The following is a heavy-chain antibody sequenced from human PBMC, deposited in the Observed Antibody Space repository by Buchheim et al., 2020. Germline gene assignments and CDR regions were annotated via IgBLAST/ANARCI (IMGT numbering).Heavy chain of an antibody. CDR2: IKEDGSEK. D-gene: IGHD3-22*01. V-gene: IGHV3-7*01. J-gene: IGHJ3*02. CDR3: ASDSSGLYAFDI. CDR1: GFTFSTYW. Sequence: EVQLVESGGGLVQPGGSLRLSCAASGFTFSTYWMSWVRRAPGKGLEWVANIKEDGSEKYYVDSVKGRFTIYRANAKNSLYLQMNSLRAEDTAVYYCASDSSGLYAFDIWGQGT.